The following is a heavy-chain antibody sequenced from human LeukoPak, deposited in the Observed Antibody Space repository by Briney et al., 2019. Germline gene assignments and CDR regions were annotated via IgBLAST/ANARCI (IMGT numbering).Heavy chain of an antibody. J-gene: IGHJ4*02. Sequence: SETLALTCTVSGGSISSGSYYWSWIRQPAGKGLEWIGRIYTSGSTNYNPSLKSRVTISVDTSKNQFSLKLSSVTAADTAVYYCASGVTGYSSSWGQGTLVTVSS. V-gene: IGHV4-61*02. D-gene: IGHD6-13*01. CDR2: IYTSGST. CDR3: ASGVTGYSSS. CDR1: GGSISSGSYY.